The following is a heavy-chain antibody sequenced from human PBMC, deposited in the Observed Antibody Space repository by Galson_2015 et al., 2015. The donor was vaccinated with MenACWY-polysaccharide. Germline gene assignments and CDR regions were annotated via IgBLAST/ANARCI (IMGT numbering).Heavy chain of an antibody. V-gene: IGHV4-4*02. CDR1: GASISRSDW. Sequence: ETLSLTCAVSGASISRSDWWTWVRQPPGKGLEWIGEISHRGTTNYNPSLKSRVTISVDKSKNQFSLKLNSVTAADTAVYYCARKFDYWGQGSLATVPS. J-gene: IGHJ4*02. CDR3: ARKFDY. CDR2: ISHRGTT.